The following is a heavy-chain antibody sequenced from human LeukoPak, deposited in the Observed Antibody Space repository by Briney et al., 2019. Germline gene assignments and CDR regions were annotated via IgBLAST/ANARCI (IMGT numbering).Heavy chain of an antibody. CDR1: GFTFSSYA. D-gene: IGHD2-15*01. J-gene: IGHJ6*02. CDR2: ISYDGSNK. Sequence: GGSLRLSCAASGFTFSSYAMSWVRQAPGKGLEWVAVISYDGSNKYYADSVKGRFTISRDNSKNTLYLQMNSLRAEDTAVYYCAKGQYAQIVVVVAAILGMDVWGQGTTVTVSS. CDR3: AKGQYAQIVVVVAAILGMDV. V-gene: IGHV3-30*18.